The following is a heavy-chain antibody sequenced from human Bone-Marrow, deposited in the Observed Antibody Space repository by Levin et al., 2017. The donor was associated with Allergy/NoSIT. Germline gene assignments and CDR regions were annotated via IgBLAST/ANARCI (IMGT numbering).Heavy chain of an antibody. Sequence: SGPTLVKPTQTLTLTCTFSGFSLSPSGVGVGWIRQPPGKALEWLALLYCDDDKRYSPSLKSRLTITKDTSKNQVVLRMTDMEPVDTATYYGAHRPGGYSSRWIDTFDIWGQGTMVTVSS. V-gene: IGHV2-5*02. D-gene: IGHD6-13*01. CDR2: LYCDDDK. J-gene: IGHJ3*02. CDR1: GFSLSPSGVG. CDR3: AHRPGGYSSRWIDTFDI.